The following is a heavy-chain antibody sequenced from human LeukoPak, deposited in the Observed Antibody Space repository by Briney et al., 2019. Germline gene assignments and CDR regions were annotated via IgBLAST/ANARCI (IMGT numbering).Heavy chain of an antibody. V-gene: IGHV3-66*02. J-gene: IGHJ4*02. D-gene: IGHD1-26*01. Sequence: PWGSLRLSCAASGFTVSSNYMSWVRQAPGKGLEWVSVIYSGGSTYYADSVKGRFTISRDNSKNTLYLQMNSLRAEDTAVYYCARELLGFVDYWGQGTLVTVSS. CDR1: GFTVSSNY. CDR2: IYSGGST. CDR3: ARELLGFVDY.